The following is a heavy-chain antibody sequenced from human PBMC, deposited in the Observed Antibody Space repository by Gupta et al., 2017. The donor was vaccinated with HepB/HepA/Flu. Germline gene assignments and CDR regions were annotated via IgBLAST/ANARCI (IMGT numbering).Heavy chain of an antibody. J-gene: IGHJ1*01. CDR3: ARPDYGDHFPNAEYFQH. Sequence: QLQLQESGPGLVKPSETLSLPCTVPGGSISSSGSYWVWIRHPPGKGLEWIGSIYYSGNTYYNPSLKSRVTISVDASKNQFSLRLSSVTAADTAVYFCARPDYGDHFPNAEYFQHWGQGTLVSVSS. CDR2: IYYSGNT. CDR1: GGSISSSGSY. D-gene: IGHD4-17*01. V-gene: IGHV4-39*01.